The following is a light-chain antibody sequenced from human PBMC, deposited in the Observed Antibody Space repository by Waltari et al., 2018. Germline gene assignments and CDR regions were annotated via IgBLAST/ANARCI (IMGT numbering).Light chain of an antibody. CDR2: DVT. J-gene: IGLJ3*02. V-gene: IGLV2-11*01. Sequence: QSALTQPRSVSGSPGQSVTISCTGTSSDVGGYNFVSCYQQHPGKAPKLMIYDVTKRPYGVPDRFAGSTSGNTATLTIKWVEAGDEAEYFCQVWDFTQGVFGGGTKLTVL. CDR1: SSDVGGYNF. CDR3: QVWDFTQGV.